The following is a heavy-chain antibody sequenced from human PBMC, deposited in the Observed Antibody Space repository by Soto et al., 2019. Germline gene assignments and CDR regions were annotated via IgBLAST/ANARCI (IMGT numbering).Heavy chain of an antibody. V-gene: IGHV3-48*03. J-gene: IGHJ6*02. CDR1: GFTFSSYA. Sequence: RLSCAASGFTFSSYAMSWVRQAPGKGLEWVSYISSSGSTIYYADSVKGRFTISRDNAKNSLYLQMNSLRAEDTAVYYCARGITMVRGVINPRFYYYYGMDVWGQGTTVTVSS. CDR3: ARGITMVRGVINPRFYYYYGMDV. CDR2: ISSSGSTI. D-gene: IGHD3-10*01.